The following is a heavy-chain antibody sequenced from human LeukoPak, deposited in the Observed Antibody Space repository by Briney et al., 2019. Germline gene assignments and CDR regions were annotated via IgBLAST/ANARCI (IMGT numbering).Heavy chain of an antibody. Sequence: SETLSLTCTVSDGSISTYYWSWVRQPPGKGLEWIGYIFYTGSTNYNPSLKSRVTISVDTSTNQFSLRLGSVSAADTAVYYCARGIAAAGTSPKFPIDYWGRGTLVTVSS. CDR3: ARGIAAAGTSPKFPIDY. V-gene: IGHV4-59*08. CDR2: IFYTGST. D-gene: IGHD6-13*01. J-gene: IGHJ4*02. CDR1: DGSISTYY.